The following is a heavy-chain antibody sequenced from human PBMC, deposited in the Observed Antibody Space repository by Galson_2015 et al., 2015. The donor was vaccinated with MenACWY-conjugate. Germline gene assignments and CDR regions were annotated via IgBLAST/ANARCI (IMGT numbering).Heavy chain of an antibody. V-gene: IGHV1-18*01. J-gene: IGHJ4*02. CDR3: ARNGYCTSETRESGGRGARDY. D-gene: IGHD2-2*03. CDR2: ISGYNGNT. Sequence: SVKVSCKASGYNFINYGISWLRQAPGQGLEWMGWISGYNGNTNYAQKVQGRITMTRDTSTSTAYMELRSLTSDDTAVYYCARNGYCTSETRESGGRGARDYWGQGTRVTVSS. CDR1: GYNFINYG.